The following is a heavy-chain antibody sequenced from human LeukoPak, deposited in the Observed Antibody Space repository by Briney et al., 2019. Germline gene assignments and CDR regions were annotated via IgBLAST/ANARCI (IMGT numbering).Heavy chain of an antibody. J-gene: IGHJ4*02. D-gene: IGHD6-19*01. CDR3: AREDVSSSGWYGGFDY. CDR2: IYYSGST. Sequence: SETLSLTCTVSGGSISSYYWSWIRQPPGKGLERVGHIYYSGSTNYNPSLKSRVTISVDTSKNQFSLKLSSVTAADTAVYYCAREDVSSSGWYGGFDYWGQGTLVTVSS. CDR1: GGSISSYY. V-gene: IGHV4-59*01.